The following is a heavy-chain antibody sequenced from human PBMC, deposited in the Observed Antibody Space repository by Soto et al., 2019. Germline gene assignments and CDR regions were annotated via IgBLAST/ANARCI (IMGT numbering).Heavy chain of an antibody. J-gene: IGHJ5*02. CDR2: ISGSGGST. CDR1: GFTFSSYA. CDR3: AKGLRAPETSLVLSSGYYYVDGWFDP. D-gene: IGHD3-22*01. V-gene: IGHV3-23*01. Sequence: GGSLRLSCAASGFTFSSYAMSWVRQAPGKGLEWVSAISGSGGSTYYADSVKGRFTISRDNSKNTLYLQMNSLRAEDTAVYYCAKGLRAPETSLVLSSGYYYVDGWFDPWGQGTLVTVSS.